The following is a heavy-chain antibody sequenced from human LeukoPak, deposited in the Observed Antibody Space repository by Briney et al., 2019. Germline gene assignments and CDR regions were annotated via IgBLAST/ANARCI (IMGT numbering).Heavy chain of an antibody. CDR2: INHSGST. CDR3: ARGLAAAGKRRFDP. CDR1: GGSFIGYY. D-gene: IGHD6-13*01. Sequence: SETLSLTCAVYGGSFIGYYWSWIRQPPGKGLEWIGEINHSGSTNYNPSLKSRVTISVDTSKNQFSLKLSSVTAADTAVYYCARGLAAAGKRRFDPWGQGTLVTVSS. J-gene: IGHJ5*02. V-gene: IGHV4-34*01.